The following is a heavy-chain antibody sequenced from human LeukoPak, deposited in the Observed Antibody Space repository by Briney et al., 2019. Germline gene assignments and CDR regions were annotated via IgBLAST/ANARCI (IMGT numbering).Heavy chain of an antibody. V-gene: IGHV4-34*01. D-gene: IGHD1-26*01. CDR1: GGSFSGYC. CDR2: INHSGST. J-gene: IGHJ6*04. Sequence: PSETLSLTCAVYGGSFSGYCWSWIRQPPGKGLEWIGEINHSGSTNYNPSLKSRVTISVDTSKNQFSLKLSSVTAADTAVYYCARGRSLGCMDVRGKGTTVTVSS. CDR3: ARGRSLGCMDV.